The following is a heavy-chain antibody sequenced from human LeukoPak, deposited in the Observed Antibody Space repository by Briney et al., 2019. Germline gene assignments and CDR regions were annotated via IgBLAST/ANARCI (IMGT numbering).Heavy chain of an antibody. CDR3: ASSSGWYGVYGMDV. D-gene: IGHD6-19*01. V-gene: IGHV1-2*02. CDR1: GYTFTSYG. Sequence: ASVKVSCKASGYTFTSYGISWVRQAPGQGLEWMGWINPNSGGTNYAQKFQGRVTMTRDTSISTAYMELSRLRSDDTAVYHCASSSGWYGVYGMDVWGQGTTITVSS. J-gene: IGHJ6*02. CDR2: INPNSGGT.